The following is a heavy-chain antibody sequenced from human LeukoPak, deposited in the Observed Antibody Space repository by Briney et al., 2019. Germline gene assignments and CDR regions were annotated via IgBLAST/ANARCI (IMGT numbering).Heavy chain of an antibody. CDR1: GFTFDDYA. CDR3: AKDSSGWPKYYFDY. J-gene: IGHJ4*02. V-gene: IGHV3-43D*03. D-gene: IGHD6-19*01. CDR2: ISWDGGST. Sequence: GGSLRLSCAASGFTFDDYAMHWVRQAPGKGLEWVSLISWDGGSTYYADSVKGRFTISRDNSKNSLYLQMNSLRAEDTALYYCAKDSSGWPKYYFDYWGQGTLVTVSS.